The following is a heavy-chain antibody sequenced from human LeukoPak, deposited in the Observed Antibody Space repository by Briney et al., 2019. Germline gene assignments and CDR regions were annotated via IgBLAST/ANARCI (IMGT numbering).Heavy chain of an antibody. J-gene: IGHJ3*02. Sequence: GGSLRLSCAASGFTFSSYAMSWVRQAPGKGLEWVSAISGSGGSTYYADSVKGRFTISRDNSKNTLYLQMNSLRAEDTAVYYCAKFLGPYYYDSSGYYLHDAFDIWGQGTMVTVSS. CDR3: AKFLGPYYYDSSGYYLHDAFDI. CDR2: ISGSGGST. CDR1: GFTFSSYA. D-gene: IGHD3-22*01. V-gene: IGHV3-23*01.